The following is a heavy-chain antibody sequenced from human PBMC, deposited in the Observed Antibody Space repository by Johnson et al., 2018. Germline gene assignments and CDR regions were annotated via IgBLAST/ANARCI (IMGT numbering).Heavy chain of an antibody. J-gene: IGHJ6*02. D-gene: IGHD2-2*01. Sequence: VQLVQSGGGLVQPGGSLKLSCAASGFTFSGSAMHWVRQASGKGLEWVGRIRSKTNSYAKAYAASVKGRFTITRDDSKNTAYLPMTNLRAEETAVYYCALGDCSSRNCYSNYYYGMDVWGQGTTVTVSS. CDR2: IRSKTNSYAK. CDR1: GFTFSGSA. V-gene: IGHV3-73*01. CDR3: ALGDCSSRNCYSNYYYGMDV.